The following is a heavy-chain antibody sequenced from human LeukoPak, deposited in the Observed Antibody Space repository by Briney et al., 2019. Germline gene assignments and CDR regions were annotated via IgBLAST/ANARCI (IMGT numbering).Heavy chain of an antibody. CDR3: VRDISGYYFDY. CDR2: ISGSSIYT. CDR1: GFTFSDYH. J-gene: IGHJ4*02. V-gene: IGHV3-11*05. D-gene: IGHD3-22*01. Sequence: GGSLRLPCAASGFTFSDYHMTWIRQAPGKGLEWVSYISGSSIYTRYADSVKGRFTISRGNAKNSLYLQMNSLRAEDTALYYCVRDISGYYFDYWGQGTLVTVSS.